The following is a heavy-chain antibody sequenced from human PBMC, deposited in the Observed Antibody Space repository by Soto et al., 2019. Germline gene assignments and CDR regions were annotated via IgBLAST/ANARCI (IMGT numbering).Heavy chain of an antibody. D-gene: IGHD3-9*01. J-gene: IGHJ6*02. Sequence: QVQLVQYGAEVKKPGSSVKVSCKASGGSLSNYGISWVRQAPGQGLEWMGGIIPVFGTANYAQKFQGRVTITADESTSIVYMDVTSLRSEDTAVYYCARGDATKIVVTTYYAMDVWGQGTTVTVYS. CDR1: GGSLSNYG. CDR3: ARGDATKIVVTTYYAMDV. V-gene: IGHV1-69*12. CDR2: IIPVFGTA.